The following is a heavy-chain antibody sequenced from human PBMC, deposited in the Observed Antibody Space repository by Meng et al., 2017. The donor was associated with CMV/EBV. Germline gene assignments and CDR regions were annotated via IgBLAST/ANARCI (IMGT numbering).Heavy chain of an antibody. Sequence: GESLKISCAASGFTVSSNYMSWVRQAPGKGLEWVSVIYSGGSTYYADSVKGRFTISRDNSKNTLYLQMNSLRAEDTAVYYCAKNLVVPVATPYYYYGMDVWGQGTTVTVSS. CDR1: GFTVSSNY. CDR2: IYSGGST. V-gene: IGHV3-66*02. CDR3: AKNLVVPVATPYYYYGMDV. D-gene: IGHD2-2*01. J-gene: IGHJ6*02.